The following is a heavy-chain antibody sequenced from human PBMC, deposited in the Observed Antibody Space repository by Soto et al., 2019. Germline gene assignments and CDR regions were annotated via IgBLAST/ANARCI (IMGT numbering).Heavy chain of an antibody. V-gene: IGHV4-39*01. J-gene: IGHJ4*02. CDR3: ARLTIVGATPYPFDY. D-gene: IGHD1-26*01. Sequence: QLQLQESGPRLMKPSETLSLTCDVSGGASMISSYYCGWIRQPPGKGPGWLGSMYYSGSTYYNPSLRSRVGISVDASKYEFSLRLNSVTAADTAVYYWARLTIVGATPYPFDYWGQGILVTVSS. CDR1: GGASMISSYY. CDR2: MYYSGST.